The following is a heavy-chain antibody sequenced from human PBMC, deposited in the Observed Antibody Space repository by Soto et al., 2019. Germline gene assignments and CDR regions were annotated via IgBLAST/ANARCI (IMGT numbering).Heavy chain of an antibody. V-gene: IGHV3-48*03. CDR3: ATKGGGGYFDY. Sequence: PGGSLRLSCAVSGFTFSNYGMNWVRQAPGKGLEWVSYISYTGSTIYHADSVKGRFTISRDNAKNSLYMQMSSLRGEDTAVYYCATKGGGGYFDYWGQGTLVTVSS. CDR1: GFTFSNYG. CDR2: ISYTGSTI. J-gene: IGHJ4*02. D-gene: IGHD2-15*01.